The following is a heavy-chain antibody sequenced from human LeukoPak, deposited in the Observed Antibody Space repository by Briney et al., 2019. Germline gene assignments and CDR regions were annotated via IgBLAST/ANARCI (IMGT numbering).Heavy chain of an antibody. J-gene: IGHJ4*02. CDR1: GLTVSINY. CDR3: ARGVTSYYKDPFGD. D-gene: IGHD1-26*01. V-gene: IGHV3-66*01. Sequence: GGSLRLSCAASGLTVSINYMSWVRQAPGKGLEWVSVLYSGGGTFYTDSVKDRFTISRDNFKNTLYLQMNSLRAEDTAVYYCARGVTSYYKDPFGDGGQGTLVIVS. CDR2: LYSGGGT.